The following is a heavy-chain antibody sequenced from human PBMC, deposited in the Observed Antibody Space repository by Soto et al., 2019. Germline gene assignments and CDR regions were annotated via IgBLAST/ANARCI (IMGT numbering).Heavy chain of an antibody. CDR3: AAQLKSTIFRIRRPHYGMDV. Sequence: GGSLRLSCAASGFTFDDYGMSWVRQAPGKGLEWVSGINWNGGSTGYADSVKGRFTISRDNAKNSLYLQMNSLRAEDTALYYCAAQLKSTIFRIRRPHYGMDVWGQGTTVTVSS. CDR1: GFTFDDYG. D-gene: IGHD3-3*01. V-gene: IGHV3-20*04. J-gene: IGHJ6*02. CDR2: INWNGGST.